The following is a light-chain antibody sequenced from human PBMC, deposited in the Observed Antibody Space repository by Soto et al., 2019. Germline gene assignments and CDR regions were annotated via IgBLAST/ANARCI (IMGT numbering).Light chain of an antibody. CDR1: SSNVGAYNY. CDR3: SSWTGNNFVV. V-gene: IGLV2-8*01. J-gene: IGLJ2*01. CDR2: EVT. Sequence: QSALTQPPSASGSPGQSVTISCTGTSSNVGAYNYVSWYQQHPGKAPKLMIYEVTKRPSGVPDRVSGSKSGSTASLTVSGLQAEGEADYYCSSWTGNNFVVFGGGTKLTVL.